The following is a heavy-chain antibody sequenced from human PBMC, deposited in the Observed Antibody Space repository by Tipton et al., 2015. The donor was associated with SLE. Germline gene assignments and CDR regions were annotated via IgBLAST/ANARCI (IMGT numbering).Heavy chain of an antibody. D-gene: IGHD7-27*01. V-gene: IGHV4-34*01. CDR2: INHSGST. CDR3: AGGSLTGDFYY. J-gene: IGHJ4*02. CDR1: GGSFSGYY. Sequence: TLSLTCAVYGGSFSGYYWSWIRQPPGKGLEWIGEINHSGSTNYNPSPKSRVTISVDTSKNQFSLKLSSVTAADTAVYYCAGGSLTGDFYYWGQGTLVTVSS.